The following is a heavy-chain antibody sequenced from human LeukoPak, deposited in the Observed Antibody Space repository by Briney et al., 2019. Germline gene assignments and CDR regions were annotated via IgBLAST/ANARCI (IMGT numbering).Heavy chain of an antibody. CDR3: ARGRIGPDY. Sequence: GGSLRLSCAASGFTFNEYAMSWVRQAPGKGLEWVSGISGSGGGTYYADSVKGRFTISRDNSQNTLYLQMNSLGADDTAIYYCARGRIGPDYWGQGTLVTVSS. CDR2: ISGSGGGT. D-gene: IGHD3/OR15-3a*01. J-gene: IGHJ4*02. V-gene: IGHV3-23*01. CDR1: GFTFNEYA.